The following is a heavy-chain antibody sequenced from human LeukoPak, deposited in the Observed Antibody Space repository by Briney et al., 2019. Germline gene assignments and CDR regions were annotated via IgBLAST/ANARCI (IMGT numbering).Heavy chain of an antibody. D-gene: IGHD6-13*01. Sequence: GESLKISCKASGYNFTNYWLGWVRQMPGKGLEWMGIIYPDDSDTRNSPSFQGQVTISADKTISTAYLQWSSLKASDSAFYYCARVPRIGVSGYFDNWGRGTLVTVSS. CDR2: IYPDDSDT. CDR3: ARVPRIGVSGYFDN. CDR1: GYNFTNYW. J-gene: IGHJ4*02. V-gene: IGHV5-51*01.